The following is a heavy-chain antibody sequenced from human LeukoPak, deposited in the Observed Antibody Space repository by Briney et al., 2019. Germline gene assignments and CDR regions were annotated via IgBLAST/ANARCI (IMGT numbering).Heavy chain of an antibody. CDR3: ARAAYDSSGYLTL. CDR2: IWYDGTNK. V-gene: IGHV3-33*08. CDR1: GFIFSGFG. D-gene: IGHD3-22*01. J-gene: IGHJ4*02. Sequence: GGSLRLSCAASGFIFSGFGMHWVRQAPGKGLEWVAVIWYDGTNKYYADSVKGRFTISRDNSKNTLFLQMNSLRAEDTAVYYCARAAYDSSGYLTLWGQGTLATVSS.